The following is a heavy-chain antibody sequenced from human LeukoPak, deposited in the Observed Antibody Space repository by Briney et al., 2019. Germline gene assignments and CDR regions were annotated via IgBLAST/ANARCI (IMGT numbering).Heavy chain of an antibody. V-gene: IGHV4-39*01. J-gene: IGHJ4*02. CDR3: ARQIVSGSYEYNY. D-gene: IGHD1-26*01. Sequence: SETLSLTCTVSGGSISSRSYYWGWIRQPPGKGLEWIGSIYYSGSTYYNPSLKSRLTMSVDTSKNQFPLKLSSVTAADTAVYYCARQIVSGSYEYNYWGQGTLVTVSS. CDR2: IYYSGST. CDR1: GGSISSRSYY.